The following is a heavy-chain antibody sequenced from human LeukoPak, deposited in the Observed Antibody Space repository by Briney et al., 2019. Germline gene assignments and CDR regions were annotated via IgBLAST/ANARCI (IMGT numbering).Heavy chain of an antibody. D-gene: IGHD6-13*01. V-gene: IGHV4-59*01. CDR3: ARAKLEAAAYASGPDAFDI. Sequence: PSETLSLTCTVSGGSISSYYWSWIRQPPGKGLEWIGYIYYSGSTNYNPSLKSRVTISVDTSKNQFSLKLSSVTAADTAVYYCARAKLEAAAYASGPDAFDIWGQGTMVTVSS. J-gene: IGHJ3*02. CDR2: IYYSGST. CDR1: GGSISSYY.